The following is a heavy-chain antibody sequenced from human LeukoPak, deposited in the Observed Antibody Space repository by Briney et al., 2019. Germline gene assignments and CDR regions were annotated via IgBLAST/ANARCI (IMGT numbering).Heavy chain of an antibody. Sequence: PGGSLRLSCAASGFTFSSYAMHWVRQAPGKGLEWVAVISYDGSNKYYADSVKGRFTISRDNSKNTLYLQMNSLRAEDTAVYHCAREPGYSYGYDYWGQGTLVTVSS. V-gene: IGHV3-30-3*01. CDR1: GFTFSSYA. CDR3: AREPGYSYGYDY. J-gene: IGHJ4*02. D-gene: IGHD5-18*01. CDR2: ISYDGSNK.